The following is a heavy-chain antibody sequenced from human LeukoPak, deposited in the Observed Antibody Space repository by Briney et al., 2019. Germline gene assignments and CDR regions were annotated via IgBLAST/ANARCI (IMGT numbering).Heavy chain of an antibody. V-gene: IGHV3-23*01. CDR3: AREGIAAAGTGYYMDA. D-gene: IGHD6-13*01. CDR2: ISGSGGRT. Sequence: AGPLRLSCAASGFTLSSYAMSWVRQAPGKGLEWVSAISGSGGRTYYADSVKGRFTISRDNSKNTLYLQMNSLRAEDTAVYYCAREGIAAAGTGYYMDAWGKGTTVTVSS. J-gene: IGHJ6*03. CDR1: GFTLSSYA.